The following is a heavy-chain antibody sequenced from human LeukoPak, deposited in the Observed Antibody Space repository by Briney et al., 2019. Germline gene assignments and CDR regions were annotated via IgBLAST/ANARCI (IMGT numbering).Heavy chain of an antibody. CDR3: AKGRLQEGTVFRGVITPVDY. J-gene: IGHJ4*02. V-gene: IGHV3-23*01. CDR1: GFTFSNFA. D-gene: IGHD3-10*01. Sequence: GGSLRLSCAASGFTFSNFAMNWVRRAPGKGLEWVSTISGRGDGTYYADSVKGRFTISRDNSKNTLFLQMSNLSADDTALYYCAKGRLQEGTVFRGVITPVDYWGQGTLVTVTS. CDR2: ISGRGDGT.